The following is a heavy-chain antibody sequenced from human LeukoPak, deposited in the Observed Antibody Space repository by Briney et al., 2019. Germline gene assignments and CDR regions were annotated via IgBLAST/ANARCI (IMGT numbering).Heavy chain of an antibody. V-gene: IGHV4-38-2*02. CDR2: IYHSGTT. D-gene: IGHD6-13*01. CDR3: ARGYSSSWYFNWFDP. J-gene: IGHJ5*02. CDR1: GYSISSGYF. Sequence: SETLSLTCTVSGYSISSGYFWGWIRQPPGKGLEWIGGIYHSGTTYYNPSLKSRVTISVDTSKNQCSLKLTSVTAADTAVYYCARGYSSSWYFNWFDPWGQGTLVTVSS.